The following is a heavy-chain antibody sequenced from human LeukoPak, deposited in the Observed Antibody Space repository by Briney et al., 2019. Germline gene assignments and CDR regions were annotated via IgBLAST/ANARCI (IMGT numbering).Heavy chain of an antibody. CDR1: GYTFTGYY. CDR3: ARKTIAVAMNWFDP. Sequence: ASVTVSCTASGYTFTGYYMHWVRQAPGQGLEWMGWINPNSGGTNYAQKFQGRVTMTRDTSISTAYMELSRLRSDDTAVYYCARKTIAVAMNWFDPWGQGTLVTVSS. CDR2: INPNSGGT. V-gene: IGHV1-2*02. D-gene: IGHD6-19*01. J-gene: IGHJ5*02.